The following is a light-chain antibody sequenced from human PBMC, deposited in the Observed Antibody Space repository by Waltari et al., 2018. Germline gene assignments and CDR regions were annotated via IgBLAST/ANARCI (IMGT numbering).Light chain of an antibody. Sequence: IVMTQSPATLSVSPGDIATLSCRASQSVSSNLAWYQQKPGQAPRLLIYGASTRATGIPARFSGSGSGTEFTLTISSLQSEDFAVYYCQQYNNWPPAFGQGTKVEIK. CDR2: GAS. CDR3: QQYNNWPPA. J-gene: IGKJ1*01. V-gene: IGKV3-15*01. CDR1: QSVSSN.